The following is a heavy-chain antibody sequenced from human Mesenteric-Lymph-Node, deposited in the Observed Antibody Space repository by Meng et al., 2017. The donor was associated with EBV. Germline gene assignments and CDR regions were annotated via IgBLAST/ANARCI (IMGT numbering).Heavy chain of an antibody. CDR2: IYYDGYT. V-gene: IGHV4-34*01. J-gene: IGHJ4*02. D-gene: IGHD3-10*01. CDR3: ARDRGADFLDY. Sequence: QVQLQQWGAGLLKPSETLSLTCAVYGGSFSGYYWSWIRQPPGKGLEWIGYIYYDGYTYYDPSLKSRVTMSVDTSKNQFSLKLSSVTAADTAIYYCARDRGADFLDYWGQGTLVTVSS. CDR1: GGSFSGYY.